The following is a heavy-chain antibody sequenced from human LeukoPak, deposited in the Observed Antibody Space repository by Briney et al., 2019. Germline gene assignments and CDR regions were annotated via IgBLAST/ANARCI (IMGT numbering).Heavy chain of an antibody. V-gene: IGHV3-33*06. CDR3: AKDPMWQQLAYYFDY. CDR1: GFTFSSCG. J-gene: IGHJ4*02. D-gene: IGHD6-13*01. CDR2: IWYDGSNK. Sequence: PGGSLRLSCAASGFTFSSCGMHWVRQAPGKGLEGVAVIWYDGSNKYYADSVKGRFTISRDNSKHTLYLQMNSLRAEDTAVYYCAKDPMWQQLAYYFDYWGQGTLVTVSS.